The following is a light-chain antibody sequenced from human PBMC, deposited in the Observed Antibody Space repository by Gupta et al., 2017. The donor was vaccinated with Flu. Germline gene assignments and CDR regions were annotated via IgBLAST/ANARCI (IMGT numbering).Light chain of an antibody. J-gene: IGKJ5*01. CDR2: DAS. V-gene: IGKV3-11*01. CDR3: QQRSNWIT. Sequence: PGERATRPCRACQSVSSYLAWYQQKPGQAPRLLIYDASSRATGIPARFSGSGSGTDFTLTVSSLEPVDFAVYYCQQRSNWITFGQGTRLEIK. CDR1: QSVSSY.